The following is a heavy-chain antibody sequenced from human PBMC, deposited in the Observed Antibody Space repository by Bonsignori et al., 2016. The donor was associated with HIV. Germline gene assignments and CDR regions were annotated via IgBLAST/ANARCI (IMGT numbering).Heavy chain of an antibody. Sequence: VRQAPGKGLEWVARINWNSGSKEYADSVKGRFTISRDNAKNSLYLEMNRLRDGDTALYFCAKEADTGYYGFFDTWGQGTQVTVSS. CDR2: INWNSGSK. J-gene: IGHJ4*02. D-gene: IGHD3-22*01. V-gene: IGHV3-9*01. CDR3: AKEADTGYYGFFDT.